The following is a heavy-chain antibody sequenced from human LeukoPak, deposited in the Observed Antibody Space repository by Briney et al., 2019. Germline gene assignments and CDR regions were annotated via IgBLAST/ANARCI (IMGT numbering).Heavy chain of an antibody. CDR2: INHSGST. J-gene: IGHJ5*02. CDR3: ARGSPIVVVPAAPRRVNNWFDP. D-gene: IGHD2-2*01. Sequence: TSETLPLTCAVYGGSFSGYYWSWIRQPPGKGLEWIGEINHSGSTNYNPSLKSRVTISVDTSKNQFSLKLSSVTAADTAVYYCARGSPIVVVPAAPRRVNNWFDPWGQGTLVTVSS. V-gene: IGHV4-34*01. CDR1: GGSFSGYY.